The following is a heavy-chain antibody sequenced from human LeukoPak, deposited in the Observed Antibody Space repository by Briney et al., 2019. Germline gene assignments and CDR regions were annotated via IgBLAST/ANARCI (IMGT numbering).Heavy chain of an antibody. CDR3: ARVEVVVVPAATTYYYYYYMDV. V-gene: IGHV1-2*02. J-gene: IGHJ6*03. Sequence: ASVKVSCKASGYTSTGYYMHWVRQAPGQGLEWMGWINPNSGGTNYAQKFQGRVTMTRDTSISTAYMELSRLRSDDTAVYYCARVEVVVVPAATTYYYYYYMDVWGKGTTVTVSS. CDR1: GYTSTGYY. CDR2: INPNSGGT. D-gene: IGHD2-2*01.